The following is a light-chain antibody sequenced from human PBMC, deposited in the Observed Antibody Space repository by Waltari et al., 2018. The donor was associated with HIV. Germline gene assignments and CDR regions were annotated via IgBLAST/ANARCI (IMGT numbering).Light chain of an antibody. Sequence: QPVLTPPPSASASLGASVTPTCTLSSGYSNYKVDWYQQRPGKGPRFVMRVGNGGIVGSKGDGIPDRFSVLGSGLNRYLTIKNIQEEDESDYHCGADHGSGSNFRWVFGGGTKLTVL. J-gene: IGLJ3*02. CDR3: GADHGSGSNFRWV. CDR2: VGNGGIVG. V-gene: IGLV9-49*01. CDR1: SGYSNYK.